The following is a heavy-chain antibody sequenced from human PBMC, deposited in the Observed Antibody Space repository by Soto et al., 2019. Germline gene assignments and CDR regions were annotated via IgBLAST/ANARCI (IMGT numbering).Heavy chain of an antibody. CDR2: ISSSSSYI. V-gene: IGHV3-21*01. D-gene: IGHD6-13*01. J-gene: IGHJ5*02. CDR1: GFTFSSYS. Sequence: EVQLVESGGGLVKPGGSLRLSCAASGFTFSSYSMNWVRQAPGKGLEWVSSISSSSSYIYYADSVKGRFTISRDNAKNSLNLQMNSLRAEDTDVYYCASDPRAAAAAAWGQGTLVTVTS. CDR3: ASDPRAAAAAA.